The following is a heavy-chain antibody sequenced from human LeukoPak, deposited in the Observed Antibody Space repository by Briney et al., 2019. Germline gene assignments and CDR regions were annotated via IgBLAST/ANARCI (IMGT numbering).Heavy chain of an antibody. Sequence: GGSLRLSCAASGFTFSSYVMHWVRQAPGKGLEWVAVISYDGSNKYYADSVKGRFTISRDNSKNTLYLQMNSLRAEDTAVYYCSRASLDFDYWGQGTLVTVSS. V-gene: IGHV3-30*03. CDR1: GFTFSSYV. J-gene: IGHJ4*02. CDR3: SRASLDFDY. CDR2: ISYDGSNK.